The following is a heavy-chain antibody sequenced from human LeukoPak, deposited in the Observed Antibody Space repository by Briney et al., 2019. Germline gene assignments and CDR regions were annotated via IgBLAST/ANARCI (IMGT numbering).Heavy chain of an antibody. V-gene: IGHV3-7*01. CDR2: IKQDGNEK. J-gene: IGHJ4*02. CDR3: ARDYGGSSPFDY. D-gene: IGHD4-23*01. CDR1: GFTFSSYW. Sequence: PGGSLRLSCAASGFTFSSYWMTWVRQAPGKGLEWVASIKQDGNEKYYVDSVKGRFTISRDNAKNSLYLQMNSLRAEDTAVYYCARDYGGSSPFDYWGQGALVTVSS.